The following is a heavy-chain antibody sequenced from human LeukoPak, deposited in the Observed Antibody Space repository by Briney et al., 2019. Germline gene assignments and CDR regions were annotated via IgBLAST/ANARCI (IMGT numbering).Heavy chain of an antibody. D-gene: IGHD2-15*01. CDR3: ARIRRRWYYFDY. CDR1: GGSFSGYY. J-gene: IGHJ4*02. Sequence: KPSETLSLTCAVYGGSFSGYYWSWIRQPPGKGLEWTGEINHSGSTNYNPSLKSRVTISVDTSKNQFSLKLSSVTAADTAVYYCARIRRRWYYFDYWGQGTLVTVSS. CDR2: INHSGST. V-gene: IGHV4-34*01.